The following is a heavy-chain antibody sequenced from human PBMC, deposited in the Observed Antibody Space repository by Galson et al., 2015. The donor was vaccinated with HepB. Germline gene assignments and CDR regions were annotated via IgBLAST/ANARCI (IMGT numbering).Heavy chain of an antibody. CDR3: AGPLFGVPAAMNYYYYGMDV. V-gene: IGHV1-69*13. Sequence: SVKVSCKASGGTFSSYAISWVRQAPGQGLEWMGGIIPIFGTANYAQKFQGRVTITADESTSTAYMELSSLRSEDAAVYYCAGPLFGVPAAMNYYYYGMDVWGQGTTVTVSS. J-gene: IGHJ6*02. CDR2: IIPIFGTA. CDR1: GGTFSSYA. D-gene: IGHD2-2*01.